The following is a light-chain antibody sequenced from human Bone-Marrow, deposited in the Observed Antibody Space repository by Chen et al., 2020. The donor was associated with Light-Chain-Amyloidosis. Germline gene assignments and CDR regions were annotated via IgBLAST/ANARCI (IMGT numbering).Light chain of an antibody. CDR1: QSVSSSY. J-gene: IGKJ1*01. CDR2: GAS. Sequence: EIVLTQSPGTLSLSPGERATLSCRASQSVSSSYLAWYQQKPGQAPRLLIYGASSRATGIPDRFSGSGYGTDFTLTISRLEPEDFAVYYCQQNGSSVWTFGQGTKVEIK. CDR3: QQNGSSVWT. V-gene: IGKV3-20*01.